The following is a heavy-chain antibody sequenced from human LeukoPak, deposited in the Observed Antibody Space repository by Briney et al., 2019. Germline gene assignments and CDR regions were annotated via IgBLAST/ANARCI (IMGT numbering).Heavy chain of an antibody. Sequence: SETLSLTCTVSGGSISTFYWSWIRQPAGKGLEWIGRIYSSGSTNYNPSLKSRVTISVDTSKNQFSLKLNSVTAADTAVYYCAREGLNMVRGVIPKEAWWWFDPWGQGTLVTVSS. V-gene: IGHV4-4*07. J-gene: IGHJ5*02. CDR3: AREGLNMVRGVIPKEAWWWFDP. CDR1: GGSISTFY. CDR2: IYSSGST. D-gene: IGHD3-10*01.